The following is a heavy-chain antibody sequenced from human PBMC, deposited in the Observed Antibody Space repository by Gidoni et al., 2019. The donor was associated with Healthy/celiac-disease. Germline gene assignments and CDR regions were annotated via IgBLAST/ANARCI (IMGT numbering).Heavy chain of an antibody. CDR2: ILYEGSNK. CDR3: ARWAVVVPAARHYYGMDV. D-gene: IGHD2-2*01. V-gene: IGHV3-33*01. Sequence: QVQLVESGGGVVQPGRSLRLSCAASGFTFSRYAMHWVRQAPGKGLEWVAVILYEGSNKYYGDSVKGRFTISRDNSKNTLYLQMNSLRAEDTAVYYCARWAVVVPAARHYYGMDVWGQGTTVTVSS. J-gene: IGHJ6*02. CDR1: GFTFSRYA.